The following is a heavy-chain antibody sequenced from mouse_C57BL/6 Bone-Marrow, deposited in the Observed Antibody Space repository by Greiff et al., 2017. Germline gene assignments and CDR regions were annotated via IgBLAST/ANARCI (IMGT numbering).Heavy chain of an antibody. CDR3: TSLDFYWYFDV. J-gene: IGHJ1*03. D-gene: IGHD2-4*01. V-gene: IGHV14-1*01. CDR2: IDPEDGDT. CDR1: GFNIKDYY. Sequence: EVQLQQSGAELVRPGASVKLSCTASGFNIKDYYMHWVKQRPDQGLEWIGRIDPEDGDTEYAPKFQGKATMTEDTSSNTAYLHHSSPTSAYTAVYSCTSLDFYWYFDVWGTGTTVTGSS.